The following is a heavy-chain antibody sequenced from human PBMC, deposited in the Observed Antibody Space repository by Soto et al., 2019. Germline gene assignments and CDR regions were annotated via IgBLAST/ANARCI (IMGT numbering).Heavy chain of an antibody. CDR2: INDYGTTI. V-gene: IGHV3-74*01. CDR3: ARGGMEPFDY. J-gene: IGHJ4*02. D-gene: IGHD1-1*01. Sequence: EVQLVESGGGLVQPGGSLRLSCAASGFNLGSYWMHWVRQAPGKGLVWVSRINDYGTTINYAESVEGRFTISRDDAKSEVYPQMNNLSAEDTAVYYCARGGMEPFDYWGQGALVTVSS. CDR1: GFNLGSYW.